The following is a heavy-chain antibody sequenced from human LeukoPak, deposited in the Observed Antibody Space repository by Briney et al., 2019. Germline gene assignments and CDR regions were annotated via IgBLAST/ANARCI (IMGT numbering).Heavy chain of an antibody. CDR2: ISGSGGST. CDR1: GFTFSSYA. Sequence: GGSLRLSCAASGFTFSSYAMSWVRQAPGKGLEWVSAISGSGGSTYYADSVKGRFTISRDNSKNTLYLQMNSLRAEDTAVYYCAKDPNSSGSYFALFDYWGQGTLVTVSS. D-gene: IGHD1-26*01. CDR3: AKDPNSSGSYFALFDY. V-gene: IGHV3-23*01. J-gene: IGHJ4*02.